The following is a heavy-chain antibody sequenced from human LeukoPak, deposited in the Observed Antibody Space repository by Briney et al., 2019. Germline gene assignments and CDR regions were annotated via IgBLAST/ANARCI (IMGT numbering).Heavy chain of an antibody. D-gene: IGHD4/OR15-4a*01. CDR1: ALTLSSQW. V-gene: IGHV3-7*03. CDR2: TKSDGSQQ. Sequence: PGRSLRLSCAPYALTLSSQWTNWVSHAPGRGLEWVATTKSDGSQQYYVDSVKGRFTNSRDNAKNSLYLQMNSLRTEDTAVYFCARVDARDYGGPSDYWGQGALVSVSS. CDR3: ARVDARDYGGPSDY. J-gene: IGHJ4*02.